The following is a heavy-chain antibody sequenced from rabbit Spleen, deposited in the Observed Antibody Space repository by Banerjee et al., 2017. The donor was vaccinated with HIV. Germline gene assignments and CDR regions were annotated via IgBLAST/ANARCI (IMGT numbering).Heavy chain of an antibody. CDR1: GFSFSSRYW. Sequence: EESGGDLVKPGASLTLTCTASGFSFSSRYWICWVRQAPGKGPEWIACIYNGDGTTFYASWVNGRFTISRSTSLNTVTLQMTSLTVADTATYFCARDTGSSFSSYGMDLWGPGTLVTVS. CDR2: IYNGDGTT. J-gene: IGHJ6*01. V-gene: IGHV1S47*01. D-gene: IGHD8-1*01. CDR3: ARDTGSSFSSYGMDL.